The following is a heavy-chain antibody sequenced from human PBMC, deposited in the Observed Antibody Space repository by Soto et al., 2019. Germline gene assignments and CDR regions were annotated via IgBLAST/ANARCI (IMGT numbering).Heavy chain of an antibody. CDR3: ARAHYGDYGYGMDV. CDR1: GDSISTDY. Sequence: PSETLSLTCTVSGDSISTDYWSWIRQSPGKGLEWIGYIYHSGTTYYNPSLKSRVTISVDRSKNQFSLKLSSVTAADTAVYYCARAHYGDYGYGMDVWGQGTTVTVSS. V-gene: IGHV4-59*12. D-gene: IGHD4-17*01. J-gene: IGHJ6*02. CDR2: IYHSGTT.